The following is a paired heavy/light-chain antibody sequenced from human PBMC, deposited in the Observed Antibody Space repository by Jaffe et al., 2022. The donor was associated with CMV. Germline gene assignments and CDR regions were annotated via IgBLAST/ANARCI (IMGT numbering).Heavy chain of an antibody. J-gene: IGHJ1*01. CDR1: GFTFSSYA. Sequence: EVQLLESGGGLVQPGGSLRLSCAASGFTFSSYAMSWVRQAPGKGLEWVSAISGSGGSTYYADSVKGRFTISRDNSKNTLYLQMNSLRAEDTAVYYCAKVFRLGYDYVWAAPHVYFQHWGQGTLVTVSS. V-gene: IGHV3-23*01. D-gene: IGHD3-16*01. CDR3: AKVFRLGYDYVWAAPHVYFQH. CDR2: ISGSGGST.
Light chain of an antibody. J-gene: IGLJ2*01. Sequence: QSALTQPASVSGSPGQSITISCTGTSSDVGGYNYVSWYQQHPGKAPKLMIYDVSNRPSGVSNRFSGSKSGNTASLTISGLQAEDEADYYCSSYTSSSIVVFGGGTKLTVL. V-gene: IGLV2-14*03. CDR3: SSYTSSSIVV. CDR2: DVS. CDR1: SSDVGGYNY.